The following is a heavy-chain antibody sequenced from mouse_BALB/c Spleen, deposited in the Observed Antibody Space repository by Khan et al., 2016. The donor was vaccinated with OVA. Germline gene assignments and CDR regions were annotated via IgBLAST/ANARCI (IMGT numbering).Heavy chain of an antibody. J-gene: IGHJ4*01. CDR3: ARDAGLY. CDR1: GYTFTEYT. D-gene: IGHD3-3*01. V-gene: IGHV1-18*01. CDR2: VNPKNGGT. Sequence: EVQLQQSGPELVKPGASVNISCKTSGYTFTEYTVHWVKQSLGKSLDWIGVVNPKNGGTAYNQKFKGKATLNVDKSSSTAYMELRSLTSEDAAVYYCARDAGLYWGQGTSVTVSS.